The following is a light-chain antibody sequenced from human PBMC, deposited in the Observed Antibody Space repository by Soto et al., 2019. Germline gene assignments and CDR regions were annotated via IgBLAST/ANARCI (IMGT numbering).Light chain of an antibody. V-gene: IGKV3-11*01. Sequence: EIVLTQSPATLSLSPGERATLSCRASQSVNTYLAWYQQKPGQAPRLLIYDASNRATGIPARFSGSGSGTDFTLTISSLEPEDFAVYYCQQRSSWRTFGQGTKVEIK. J-gene: IGKJ1*01. CDR2: DAS. CDR1: QSVNTY. CDR3: QQRSSWRT.